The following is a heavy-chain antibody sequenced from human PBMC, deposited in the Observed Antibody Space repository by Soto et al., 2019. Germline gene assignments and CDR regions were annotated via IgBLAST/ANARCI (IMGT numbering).Heavy chain of an antibody. J-gene: IGHJ4*02. CDR2: IYYSGST. CDR1: GGSISSYY. CDR3: ARHPYSGSYYVTFDY. V-gene: IGHV4-59*08. D-gene: IGHD1-26*01. Sequence: SETPSLTCTVSGGSISSYYWSWIRQPPGKGLEWIGYIYYSGSTNYNPSLKSRVTISIDTSKNQFSLNLTSVTAADTAVYYCARHPYSGSYYVTFDYWGQGTQVTVSS.